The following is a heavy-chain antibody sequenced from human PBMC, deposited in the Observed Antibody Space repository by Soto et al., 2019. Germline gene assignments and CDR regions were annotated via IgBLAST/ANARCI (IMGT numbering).Heavy chain of an antibody. CDR2: IFYSGAT. CDR3: AYNPCGGGTCHSAFDV. Sequence: SETLSLTCTVSGGSISSNRYYWGWIRKPPVMGLEWIWSIFYSGATHFNPSLKRRVTMSEDRSKNQISLNLRSVTASDTAVFYCAYNPCGGGTCHSAFDVWGQGTMVTVSS. D-gene: IGHD2-15*01. J-gene: IGHJ3*01. CDR1: GGSISSNRYY. V-gene: IGHV4-39*07.